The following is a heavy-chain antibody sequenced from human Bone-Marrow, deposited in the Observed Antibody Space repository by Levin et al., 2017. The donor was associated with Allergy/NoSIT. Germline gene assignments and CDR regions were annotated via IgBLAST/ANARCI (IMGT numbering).Heavy chain of an antibody. J-gene: IGHJ5*02. V-gene: IGHV3-23*01. CDR3: AKAFPWYDP. Sequence: GESLKISCAASGFTFTSYAMSWVRQAPGKGLEWVSAISGSGGGTHYADSVKGRFTTSRDNSKNTLYLQMNSLRAEDTAVYYCAKAFPWYDPWGQGTLVTVSS. CDR1: GFTFTSYA. D-gene: IGHD3-3*02. CDR2: ISGSGGGT.